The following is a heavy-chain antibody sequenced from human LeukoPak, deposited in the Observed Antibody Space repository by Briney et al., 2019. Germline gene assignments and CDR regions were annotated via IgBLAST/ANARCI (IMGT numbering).Heavy chain of an antibody. CDR1: GFTFSSYA. J-gene: IGHJ6*02. D-gene: IGHD5-18*01. V-gene: IGHV3-23*01. CDR2: ISGSGGST. Sequence: PGGSLRLSCAASGFTFSSYAMSWVRQAPGKGLEWVSAISGSGGSTYYADSVKGRFTISRDNSKNTLYLQMNSLRAEDTAVYYCAKAAGYSYGYGEYYYYGMDVWGQGTTVTVSS. CDR3: AKAAGYSYGYGEYYYYGMDV.